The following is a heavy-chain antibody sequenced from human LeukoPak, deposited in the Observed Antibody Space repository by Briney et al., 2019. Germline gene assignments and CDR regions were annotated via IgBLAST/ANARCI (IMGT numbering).Heavy chain of an antibody. V-gene: IGHV3-7*01. J-gene: IGHJ3*02. D-gene: IGHD6-19*01. CDR2: IKQDGSEK. CDR1: GFTFSSYW. Sequence: GGSLRLSCAAPGFTFSSYWMSWVRQAPGKGLEWVANIKQDGSEKYYVDSVKGRFTISRDSAKNSLYLQMNSLRAEDTAVYYCAGPSTYSSGLNDAFDIWGQGTMVTVSS. CDR3: AGPSTYSSGLNDAFDI.